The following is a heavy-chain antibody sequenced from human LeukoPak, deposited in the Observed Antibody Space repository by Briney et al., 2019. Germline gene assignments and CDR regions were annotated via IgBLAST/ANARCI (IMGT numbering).Heavy chain of an antibody. J-gene: IGHJ4*02. CDR2: ISGSGGST. V-gene: IGHV3-23*01. Sequence: GGSLRLSCAASGFTFSSSSMNWVRQAPGKGLEWVSSISGSGGSTYYADSVKGRFTISRDNSKNTLYLQMHSLRVEDTAVYYCAKSLYDSTGHYPYYFDYWGQGTRVTVSS. CDR1: GFTFSSSS. CDR3: AKSLYDSTGHYPYYFDY. D-gene: IGHD3-22*01.